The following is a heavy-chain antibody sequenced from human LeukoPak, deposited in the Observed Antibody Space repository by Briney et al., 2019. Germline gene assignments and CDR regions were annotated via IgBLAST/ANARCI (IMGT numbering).Heavy chain of an antibody. CDR2: IKKRSAAT. CDR3: ARIWSARDWFDP. Sequence: PGGSLRLSCAASGFTFRDYAMTWIRQAPGKGLEWISYIKKRSAATYYADSVARRFVISRDDAKNSLNLHLTNLRVEDTATYFCARIWSARDWFDPWGQGT. V-gene: IGHV3-11*01. D-gene: IGHD1-1*01. J-gene: IGHJ5*02. CDR1: GFTFRDYA.